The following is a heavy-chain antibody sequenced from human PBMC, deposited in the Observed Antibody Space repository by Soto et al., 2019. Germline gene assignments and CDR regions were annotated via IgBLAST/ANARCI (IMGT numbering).Heavy chain of an antibody. V-gene: IGHV3-23*01. J-gene: IGHJ3*02. CDR3: AKVGWSPVNAFDI. D-gene: IGHD4-17*01. Sequence: GGSLRLSCAVSGFTFSSYAMSWVRQAPGKGPEWVSAVSPSGTNTYYAESVKGRFTISRDNSKNTLYLQMTSLRSDDTVVYFCAKVGWSPVNAFDIWGQGTMVTVSS. CDR1: GFTFSSYA. CDR2: VSPSGTNT.